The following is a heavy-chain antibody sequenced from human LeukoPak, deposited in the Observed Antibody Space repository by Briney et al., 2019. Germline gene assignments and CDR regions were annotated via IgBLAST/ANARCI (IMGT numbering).Heavy chain of an antibody. D-gene: IGHD5-18*01. CDR3: ARDLGGYNYGYSFDF. Sequence: SEILSLTCTVSGGSISSYYWSWIRQPAGKGLEWIGRIYSSGSTTYNPSLKSRVTMSVDTSKNQFSLRLSSVTAADTAVYYCARDLGGYNYGYSFDFWGQGTLVSVSS. V-gene: IGHV4-4*07. CDR2: IYSSGST. CDR1: GGSISSYY. J-gene: IGHJ4*02.